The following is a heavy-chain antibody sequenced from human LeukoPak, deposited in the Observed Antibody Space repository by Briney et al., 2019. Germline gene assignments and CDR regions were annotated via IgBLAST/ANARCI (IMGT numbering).Heavy chain of an antibody. CDR2: ISYDGSNK. V-gene: IGHV3-30*18. Sequence: PGGSLRLSCAASGFTVSSNYMSWVRQAPGKGLEWVAVISYDGSNKYYADSVKGRFTISRDNSKNTLYLQMNGLRAEDTAVYYCAKDCSGDYFDYWGQGTLVTVSS. CDR3: AKDCSGDYFDY. J-gene: IGHJ4*02. CDR1: GFTVSSNY. D-gene: IGHD3-10*02.